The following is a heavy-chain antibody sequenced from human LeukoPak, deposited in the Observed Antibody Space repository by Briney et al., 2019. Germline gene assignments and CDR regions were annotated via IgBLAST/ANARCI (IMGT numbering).Heavy chain of an antibody. CDR2: ISSSSSYI. Sequence: PGGSLRLSCAASGFTFSSYSKNWVRQAPGKGLEWVSSISSSSSYIYYADSVKGRFTISRDNAKNSLYLQMNSLRAEDTAVYYCARDFDYGDYGVNYFDYWGQGTLVTVSS. CDR1: GFTFSSYS. CDR3: ARDFDYGDYGVNYFDY. J-gene: IGHJ4*02. V-gene: IGHV3-21*01. D-gene: IGHD4-17*01.